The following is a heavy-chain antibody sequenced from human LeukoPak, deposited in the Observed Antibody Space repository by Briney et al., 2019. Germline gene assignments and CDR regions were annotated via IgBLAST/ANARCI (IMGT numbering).Heavy chain of an antibody. V-gene: IGHV3-30*18. J-gene: IGHJ4*02. CDR3: AKEGDYGDWSWGY. D-gene: IGHD4-17*01. CDR1: GFTFSNYG. Sequence: PGGSLRHSCAGSGFTFSNYGMHWVRQAPGKGLEWLAVISYGGYDKKYADSVKGRFTISRDNSKNTLYLQMNSLRGEDTAVYYCAKEGDYGDWSWGYWGQGTLVTVSS. CDR2: ISYGGYDK.